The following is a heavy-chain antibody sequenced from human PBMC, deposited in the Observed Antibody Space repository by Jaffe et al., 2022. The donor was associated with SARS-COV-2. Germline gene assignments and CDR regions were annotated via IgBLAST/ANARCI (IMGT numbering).Heavy chain of an antibody. CDR2: ISGSGGST. CDR1: GFTFSSYA. J-gene: IGHJ6*02. CDR3: AKDLSPFFMITFGGVVDV. D-gene: IGHD3-16*01. V-gene: IGHV3-23*01. Sequence: EVQLLESGGGLVQPGGSLRLSCAASGFTFSSYAMSWVRQAPGKGLEWVSAISGSGGSTYYADSVKGRFTISRDNSKNTLYLQMNSLRAEDTAVYYCAKDLSPFFMITFGGVVDVWGQGTTVTVSS.